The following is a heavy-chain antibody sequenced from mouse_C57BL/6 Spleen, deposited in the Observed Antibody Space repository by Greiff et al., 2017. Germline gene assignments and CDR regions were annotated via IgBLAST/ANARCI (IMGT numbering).Heavy chain of an antibody. CDR1: GYAFSSYW. CDR3: ATGFITTVVADVDY. D-gene: IGHD1-1*01. J-gene: IGHJ2*01. V-gene: IGHV1-80*01. Sequence: VQLKESGAELVKPGASVKISCKASGYAFSSYWMNWVKQRPGKGLEWIGQIYPGDGDTNYNGKFKGKATLTADKSSSTAYMQLSSLTSEDSAVYFCATGFITTVVADVDYWGQGTTLTVSS. CDR2: IYPGDGDT.